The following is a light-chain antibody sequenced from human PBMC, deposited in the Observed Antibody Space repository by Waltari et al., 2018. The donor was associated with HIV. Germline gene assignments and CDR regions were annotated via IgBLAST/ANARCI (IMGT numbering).Light chain of an antibody. V-gene: IGLV2-23*02. CDR2: EVN. Sequence: QSALTQPASVSGSPGQSITISCTGTSSDVGSYYLVSWYQQHPGKAPKLMIYEVNTRPSEVSNRFSGSKSGNTASLTISGLQAEDEADFYCCSYAGSSTLVFGGGTKLTVL. CDR3: CSYAGSSTLV. J-gene: IGLJ3*02. CDR1: SSDVGSYYL.